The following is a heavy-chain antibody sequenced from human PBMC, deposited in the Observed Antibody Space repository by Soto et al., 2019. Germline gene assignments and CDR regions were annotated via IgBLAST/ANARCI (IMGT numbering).Heavy chain of an antibody. J-gene: IGHJ4*02. CDR3: ARERAHRDYFDY. CDR1: GITFSRYA. Sequence: QVQLVESGRGVVPPGRSLRLSCAASGITFSRYAMHWVRQAPGKGLEWVAVISNDGALKFYADSVKGRFTISRDNSKSTLYLQMDSLRADDTAVYYCARERAHRDYFDYWGQGTLLTVSS. CDR2: ISNDGALK. V-gene: IGHV3-30-3*01.